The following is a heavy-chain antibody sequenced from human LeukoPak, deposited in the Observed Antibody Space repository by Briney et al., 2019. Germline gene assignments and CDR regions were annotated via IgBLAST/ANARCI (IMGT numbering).Heavy chain of an antibody. D-gene: IGHD3-22*01. J-gene: IGHJ3*01. V-gene: IGHV3-23*01. CDR1: GFTFGSYA. CDR3: ARRPRDTSGCYLGAFHA. CDR2: IGASGADT. Sequence: GGSLRLSCEASGFTFGSYAMTWVRQAPGKGLDWVSVIGASGADTYYADSVKGRFTISRDNAKNTLYLHMSSLRAEDTAVYFCARRPRDTSGCYLGAFHAWGQGTTVTVSS.